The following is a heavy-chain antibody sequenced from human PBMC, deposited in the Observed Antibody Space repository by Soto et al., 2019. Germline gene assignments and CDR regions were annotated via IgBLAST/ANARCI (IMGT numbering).Heavy chain of an antibody. V-gene: IGHV6-1*01. Sequence: QTLSLTCAISGDSGSSNSAAWSWISLSPSRGLEWLARTYYRSRWYNDYAVSVRSRITVNPDTSKNQFSLQLTSVTPEDTAVYYCAGTTSHQWYYMDVWGKGTTVTVSS. J-gene: IGHJ6*03. D-gene: IGHD1-7*01. CDR2: TYYRSRWYN. CDR1: GDSGSSNSAA. CDR3: AGTTSHQWYYMDV.